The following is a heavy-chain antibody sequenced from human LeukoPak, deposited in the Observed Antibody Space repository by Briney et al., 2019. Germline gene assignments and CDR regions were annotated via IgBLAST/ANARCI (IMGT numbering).Heavy chain of an antibody. V-gene: IGHV4-39*07. J-gene: IGHJ5*02. D-gene: IGHD2-2*02. CDR2: IYYSGST. CDR1: GGSISSSSYY. Sequence: SETLSLTCTVSGGSISSSSYYWGWIRQPPGKGLEWIGSIYYSGSTYYNPSLKSRVTISVDTSKNQFSLKLSSVTAADTAVYYCARGVPAAIRSWFDPRGQGTLVTVSS. CDR3: ARGVPAAIRSWFDP.